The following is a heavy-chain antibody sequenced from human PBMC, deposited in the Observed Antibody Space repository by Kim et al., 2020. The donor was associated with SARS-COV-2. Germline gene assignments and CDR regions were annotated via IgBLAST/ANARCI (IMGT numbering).Heavy chain of an antibody. CDR3: ARVRYYYGSGSYYYFDY. CDR2: IYYSGST. Sequence: SETLSLTCTVSGGSISSGGYYWSWIRQHPGKGLEWIGYIYYSGSTYYNPSLKSRVTISVDTSKNQFSLKLSSVTAADTAVYYCARVRYYYGSGSYYYFDYWGQGTLVTVSS. D-gene: IGHD3-10*01. CDR1: GGSISSGGYY. V-gene: IGHV4-31*03. J-gene: IGHJ4*02.